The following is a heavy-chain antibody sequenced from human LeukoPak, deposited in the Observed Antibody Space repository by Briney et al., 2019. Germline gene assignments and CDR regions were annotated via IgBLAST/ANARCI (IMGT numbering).Heavy chain of an antibody. D-gene: IGHD2-8*02. CDR3: TTSTVSFPASCAFDI. Sequence: GGSLRLSCAASGFTFSNAWMSWVRQAPGKGLEWVGRIKSKTDGGTTDYAAPVKGRFTISRDDSKNTLYLQMNSLKTEDTAVYYCTTSTVSFPASCAFDIWGQGTMVTVSS. J-gene: IGHJ3*02. V-gene: IGHV3-15*01. CDR2: IKSKTDGGTT. CDR1: GFTFSNAW.